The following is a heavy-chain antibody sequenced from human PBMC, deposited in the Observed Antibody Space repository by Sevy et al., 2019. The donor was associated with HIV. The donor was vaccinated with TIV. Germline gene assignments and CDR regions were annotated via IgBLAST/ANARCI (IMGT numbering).Heavy chain of an antibody. D-gene: IGHD2-15*01. Sequence: GGSLRLSCVASGFDFRTYPMNWVRQAPGKGLEWISVIYSGGSTYYADSVKGRFTISRDNSKNTLYLQMNSLRAEDTAVYYCARDEVVVAATHYYYYGMDVWGQGTTVTVSS. CDR3: ARDEVVVAATHYYYYGMDV. CDR2: IYSGGST. V-gene: IGHV3-53*01. CDR1: GFDFRTYP. J-gene: IGHJ6*02.